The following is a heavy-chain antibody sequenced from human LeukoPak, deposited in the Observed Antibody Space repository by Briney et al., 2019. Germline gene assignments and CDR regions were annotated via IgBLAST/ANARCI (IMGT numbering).Heavy chain of an antibody. J-gene: IGHJ4*02. V-gene: IGHV1-2*02. CDR2: INPNSGVT. CDR1: GYTFTGYY. D-gene: IGHD3-10*01. CDR3: ARDRDYGSGIFDY. Sequence: ASVKVSCKASGYTFTGYYMQWVRQAPGQGLEWMGWINPNSGVTNYAQKFQGRVTMTRDTSISTAYMELNRLRSDDTAVYYCARDRDYGSGIFDYWGQGALVTVSS.